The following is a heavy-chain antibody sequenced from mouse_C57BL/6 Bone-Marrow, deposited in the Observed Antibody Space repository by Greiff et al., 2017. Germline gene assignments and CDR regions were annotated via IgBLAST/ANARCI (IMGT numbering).Heavy chain of an antibody. CDR3: ARRGLLRPRDY. V-gene: IGHV1-81*01. Sequence: QVHVKQSGAELARPGASVKLSCKASGYTFTSYGISWVKQRTGQGLEWIGEIYPRSGNTYYNEKCKGKATLTADKSSSTAYMELSSLTSEDSAVYFCARRGLLRPRDYWGQGTSVTVSS. J-gene: IGHJ4*01. D-gene: IGHD1-2*01. CDR2: IYPRSGNT. CDR1: GYTFTSYG.